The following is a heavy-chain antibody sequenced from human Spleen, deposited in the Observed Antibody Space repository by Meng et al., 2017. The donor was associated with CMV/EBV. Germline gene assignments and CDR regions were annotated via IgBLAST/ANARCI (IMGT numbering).Heavy chain of an antibody. J-gene: IGHJ4*02. CDR1: GFTFNSYA. D-gene: IGHD3-10*01. CDR3: AKGRFGELLTRGGFDS. V-gene: IGHV3-23*01. CDR2: VVGGGGGST. Sequence: GGSLRLSCAASGFTFNSYAMSWVRQTPGKGLEWVSGVVGGGGGSTHYADSVKGRFTISRDNSKNTLYLQMNSLRAEDTAVYSCAKGRFGELLTRGGFDSWGQGALVTVSS.